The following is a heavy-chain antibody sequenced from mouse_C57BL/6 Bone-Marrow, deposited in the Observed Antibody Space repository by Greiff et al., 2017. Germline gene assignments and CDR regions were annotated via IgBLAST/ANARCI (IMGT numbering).Heavy chain of an antibody. CDR3: ARDSYDYDVDWYFDV. Sequence: EVHLVESEGGLVQPGSSMKLSCTASGFTFSDYYMAWVRQVPEKGLEWVANINYDGSSTYYLDSLKSRFIISRDNAKNILYLQMSSLKSEDTATYYCARDSYDYDVDWYFDVWGTGTTVTVSS. CDR1: GFTFSDYY. J-gene: IGHJ1*03. V-gene: IGHV5-16*01. D-gene: IGHD2-4*01. CDR2: INYDGSST.